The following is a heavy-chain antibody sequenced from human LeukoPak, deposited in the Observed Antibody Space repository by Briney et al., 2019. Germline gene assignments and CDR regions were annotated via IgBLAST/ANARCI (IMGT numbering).Heavy chain of an antibody. CDR1: GDSISSSSDY. V-gene: IGHV4-39*01. CDR2: FRYGGST. Sequence: SETLSLICTVSGDSISSSSDYWGWIRQPPGKGLEWIGAFRYGGSTYYNPSLKSRVIISVGTSKNQFSLKLRSVTASDTAVYYCARRTSNPVGAIDYWGQGTLVTVSS. J-gene: IGHJ4*02. CDR3: ARRTSNPVGAIDY. D-gene: IGHD1-26*01.